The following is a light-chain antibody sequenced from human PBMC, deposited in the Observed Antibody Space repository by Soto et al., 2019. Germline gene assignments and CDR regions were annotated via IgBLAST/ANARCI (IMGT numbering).Light chain of an antibody. J-gene: IGKJ1*01. V-gene: IGKV1-5*03. Sequence: DIQITQSPSTLSGSVGDRVTITCRASQTISSWLAWYQQKKGKAPKLLIYKASTLKSGVPSRFRGSGSGTEFTLTISRLQPDDFETYYCQHYNSYSEAFGQGTKVDIK. CDR1: QTISSW. CDR3: QHYNSYSEA. CDR2: KAS.